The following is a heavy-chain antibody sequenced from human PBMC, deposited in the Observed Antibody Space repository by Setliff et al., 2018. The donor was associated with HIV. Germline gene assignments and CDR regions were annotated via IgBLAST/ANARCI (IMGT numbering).Heavy chain of an antibody. D-gene: IGHD3-22*01. CDR2: ILSTGERT. Sequence: PGGSLRLSCVASGFAFDDYSMSWVRQAPGEGLEWVSAILSTGERTFYADSVKGRFTISRDNSKNTVYLQMNSLRAEDTAEYYCAKELAASGLGYFDSWGRGILVTVSS. V-gene: IGHV3-23*01. CDR1: GFAFDDYS. J-gene: IGHJ4*02. CDR3: AKELAASGLGYFDS.